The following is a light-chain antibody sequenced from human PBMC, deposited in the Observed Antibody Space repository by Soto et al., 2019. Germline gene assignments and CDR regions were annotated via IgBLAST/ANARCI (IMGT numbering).Light chain of an antibody. CDR2: GAS. V-gene: IGKV3-20*01. CDR3: QQYGSSPLIS. CDR1: QTVSITY. J-gene: IGKJ5*01. Sequence: VLTQSPGTLSLSPGESATLSCRASQTVSITYLTWYQQKPGQAPRLLIFGASKRATGMPDRFSGSGSGRDFTLTNNRLEPEDFAIYYCQQYGSSPLISFGQGTRLEIK.